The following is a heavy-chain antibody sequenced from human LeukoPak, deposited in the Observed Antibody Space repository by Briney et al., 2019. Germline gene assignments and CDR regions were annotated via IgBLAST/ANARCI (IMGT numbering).Heavy chain of an antibody. D-gene: IGHD1-20*01. CDR1: GFTISNYA. J-gene: IGHJ6*02. V-gene: IGHV3-23*01. CDR2: ISGSGGST. Sequence: PGGSLRLSCVASGFTISNYAMNWVRQAPGKGLEWVSGISGSGGSTYYADSMKGRFTISRDNSKNTLYLQMNTLRAEDTGVYYCGSGYNWKYYYGLDVWGQGTTVTVSS. CDR3: GSGYNWKYYYGLDV.